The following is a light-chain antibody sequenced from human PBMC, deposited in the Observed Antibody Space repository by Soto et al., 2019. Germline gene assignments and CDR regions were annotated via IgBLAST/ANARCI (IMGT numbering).Light chain of an antibody. CDR1: QSITNR. J-gene: IGKJ1*01. V-gene: IGKV1-5*01. CDR2: DAY. Sequence: DIQMTQSPSTLSASVGDRVTITCLASQSITNRLAWYQQKPGKAPKVLIYDAYNLEYGVPSRFSGSGFGTEFTLTISSLQPDDFATYYCQHFNSYPWTVGPGTKVEIK. CDR3: QHFNSYPWT.